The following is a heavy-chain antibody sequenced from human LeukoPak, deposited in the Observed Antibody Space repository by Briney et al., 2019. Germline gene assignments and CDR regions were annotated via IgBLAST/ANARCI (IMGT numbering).Heavy chain of an antibody. CDR2: IKSKTDGGTT. J-gene: IGHJ6*04. Sequence: GGSLRLSCAASGFTFSNAWMSWVRQAPGKGLEWVGRIKSKTDGGTTDYAAPVKGRFTTSRDDSKNTLYLQMNSLKTEDTAVYYCTTVGPVGNRRTVNKYCSSTSCFSSYYYYGMDVWGKGTTVTVSS. V-gene: IGHV3-15*01. D-gene: IGHD2-2*01. CDR3: TTVGPVGNRRTVNKYCSSTSCFSSYYYYGMDV. CDR1: GFTFSNAW.